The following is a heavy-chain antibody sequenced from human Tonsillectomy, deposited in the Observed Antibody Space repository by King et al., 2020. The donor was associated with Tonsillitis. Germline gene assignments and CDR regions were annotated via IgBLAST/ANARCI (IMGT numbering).Heavy chain of an antibody. V-gene: IGHV3-9*01. D-gene: IGHD3-22*01. CDR1: GFTFDDYA. CDR3: AKEIYYDSSGNYYYGMDV. J-gene: IGHJ6*02. CDR2: ISWNSGSI. Sequence: VQLVESGGGLVQPGRSLRLSCAASGFTFDDYAMHRVRQAPGKGLEWVSGISWNSGSIGYADSVKGRFTISRDNAKNSLYLQMNSLRAEDTALYYCAKEIYYDSSGNYYYGMDVWGQGTTVTVSS.